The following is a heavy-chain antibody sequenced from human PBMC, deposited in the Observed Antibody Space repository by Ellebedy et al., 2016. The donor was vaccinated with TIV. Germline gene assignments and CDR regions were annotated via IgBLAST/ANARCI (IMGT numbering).Heavy chain of an antibody. V-gene: IGHV3-23*01. CDR3: AKDLGKGVTLDAFDI. J-gene: IGHJ3*02. D-gene: IGHD3-3*01. CDR2: VTDSGSRT. CDR1: GFNFSSSA. Sequence: GGSLRLSXVGSGFNFSSSAVNWVRQAQGKGLEWVSGVTDSGSRTFYSDSVKGRFTISRDNSEKTVYLQMNSLRAEDTAVYYCAKDLGKGVTLDAFDIWGQGTTVIVSS.